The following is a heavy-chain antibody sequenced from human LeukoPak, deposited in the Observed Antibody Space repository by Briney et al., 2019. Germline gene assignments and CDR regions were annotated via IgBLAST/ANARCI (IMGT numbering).Heavy chain of an antibody. CDR2: INHNGRN. CDR1: GGSFSGYY. J-gene: IGHJ5*02. Sequence: SETLSLTCAVYGGSFSGYYWTWIRQPPGKGLEWIGEINHNGRNNYNPSLKSRVTISVDTSKDQFSLKLNSVTAADTAVYYYASQTYNYGRSSFINCFDPWGQGTMVTVSS. CDR3: ASQTYNYGRSSFINCFDP. V-gene: IGHV4-34*01. D-gene: IGHD3-22*01.